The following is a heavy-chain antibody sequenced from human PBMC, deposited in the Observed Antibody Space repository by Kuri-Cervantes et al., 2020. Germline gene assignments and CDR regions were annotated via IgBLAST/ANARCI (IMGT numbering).Heavy chain of an antibody. CDR3: AKDLYSSGWMFFDY. V-gene: IGHV3-20*04. CDR2: INWNGGST. J-gene: IGHJ4*02. D-gene: IGHD6-19*01. Sequence: GGSLRLSCAASGFNFDDYGMSWVRQAPGKGLEWVSGINWNGGSTGYADSVKGRFTISRDNAKNSLYLQMNSLRAEDTALYYCAKDLYSSGWMFFDYWGQGTLVTVSS. CDR1: GFNFDDYG.